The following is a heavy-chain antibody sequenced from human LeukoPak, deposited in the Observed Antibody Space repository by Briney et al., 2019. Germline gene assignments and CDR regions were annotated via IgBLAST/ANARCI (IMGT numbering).Heavy chain of an antibody. Sequence: SETLSLTCTVSGGFISRSNYYWGWIRQPPGEGLEWIGSIYYSGITYYSPSLKSRVTISVDTSKNQFFLKLSSVTATDTAVYYCARHGGYGDPFDYWGQGTLVTVSS. D-gene: IGHD4-17*01. CDR2: IYYSGIT. V-gene: IGHV4-39*01. J-gene: IGHJ4*02. CDR1: GGFISRSNYY. CDR3: ARHGGYGDPFDY.